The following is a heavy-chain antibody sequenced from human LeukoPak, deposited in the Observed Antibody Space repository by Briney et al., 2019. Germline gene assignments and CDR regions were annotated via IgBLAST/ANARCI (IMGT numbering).Heavy chain of an antibody. J-gene: IGHJ4*02. CDR1: GFTFSSYW. D-gene: IGHD3-22*01. V-gene: IGHV3-7*02. Sequence: GGCLRLSCAASGFTFSSYWMSWVRQAPGKGLEWVANIKQDGSEKYYVDSVKGRFTISRDNAKNSLYLHVNSLRVEDTAVFYCARVPHPDYYDSSGYFTFDYWGQGTLVTVSS. CDR3: ARVPHPDYYDSSGYFTFDY. CDR2: IKQDGSEK.